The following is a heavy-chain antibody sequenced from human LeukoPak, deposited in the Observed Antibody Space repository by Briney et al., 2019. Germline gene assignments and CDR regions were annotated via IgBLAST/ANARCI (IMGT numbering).Heavy chain of an antibody. CDR3: ASGYSGYAEIY. CDR1: GGSISSGGYS. Sequence: SETLSLTCAVSGGSISSGGYSWSWIRQPPGKGLEWIGYIYHSGSTYYNPSLKSRVTISVDRSKNQFSLKLNSVTAADTAVYYCASGYSGYAEIYWGQGTLVTVSS. CDR2: IYHSGST. D-gene: IGHD5-12*01. V-gene: IGHV4-30-2*01. J-gene: IGHJ4*02.